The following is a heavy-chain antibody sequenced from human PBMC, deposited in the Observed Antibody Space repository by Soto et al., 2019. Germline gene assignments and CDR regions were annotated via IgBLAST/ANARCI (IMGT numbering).Heavy chain of an antibody. Sequence: PGGSLRLAWGASGFTCSSYAMSWVRQAPGKGLECVSAISGSGGSTYYADSVKGRFTISRDNSKNTLYLQMNSLRAEDTAVYYCAKDYSLDYDYIWGSYPYSGYWGQGTLVTVSS. V-gene: IGHV3-23*01. J-gene: IGHJ4*02. CDR1: GFTCSSYA. D-gene: IGHD3-16*02. CDR3: AKDYSLDYDYIWGSYPYSGY. CDR2: ISGSGGST.